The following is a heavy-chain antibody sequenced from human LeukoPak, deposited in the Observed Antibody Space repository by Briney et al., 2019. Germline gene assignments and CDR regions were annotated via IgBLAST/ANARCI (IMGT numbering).Heavy chain of an antibody. D-gene: IGHD6-13*01. J-gene: IGHJ3*01. CDR2: MRYDGTKK. CDR3: AKSRGYSSSWDDAFDV. Sequence: GGSLRLSCEASGFTFNTYGMHWVRQAPGKGLEWVAFMRYDGTKKYYADSVRGRFTISRDTSKDTLYLQVNSLRADDTAIYYCAKSRGYSSSWDDAFDVWGQGTMVIVSS. CDR1: GFTFNTYG. V-gene: IGHV3-30*02.